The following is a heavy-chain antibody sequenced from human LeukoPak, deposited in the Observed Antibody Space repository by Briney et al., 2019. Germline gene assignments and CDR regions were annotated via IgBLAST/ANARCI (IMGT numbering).Heavy chain of an antibody. CDR2: IIPIFGTA. D-gene: IGHD3-22*01. V-gene: IGHV1-69*13. CDR1: GGTFSSYA. J-gene: IGHJ4*02. CDR3: ASSGYDSSGYYFDY. Sequence: GASVKVSCKASGGTFSSYAISWVRQAPGQGLEWMGGIIPIFGTANYAQKFQGRVTITADESTSTAYMELSSLRSGDTAVYYCASSGYDSSGYYFDYWGQGTLVTVSS.